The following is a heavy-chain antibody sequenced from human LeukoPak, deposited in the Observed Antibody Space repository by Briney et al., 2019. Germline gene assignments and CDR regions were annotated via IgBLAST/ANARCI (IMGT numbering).Heavy chain of an antibody. Sequence: SQTLSLTCTVSGGSISSGGYYWSWIRQPPGKGLEWIGYIYHSGSTYYNPSLKSRVTISVDRSKNQFSLKLSSVTAADTAVYYCARAQRVAVAGLYYYYYGMDVWGQGTTVTVSS. CDR1: GGSISSGGYY. CDR2: IYHSGST. CDR3: ARAQRVAVAGLYYYYYGMDV. D-gene: IGHD6-19*01. V-gene: IGHV4-30-2*02. J-gene: IGHJ6*02.